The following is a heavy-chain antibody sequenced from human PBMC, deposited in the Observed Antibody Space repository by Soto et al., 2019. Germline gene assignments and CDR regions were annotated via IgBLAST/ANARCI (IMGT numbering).Heavy chain of an antibody. CDR2: ISFNGLSQ. CDR3: ARGGRGLRGAFDV. Sequence: QEILVESGGGVVQSGTSLRLSCAASGFTFSSFAMHWVRQAPGKGLEWVSVISFNGLSQFYADSVRGRVTVSRDNSKNTLYRQLDSLRPDDTAVYSCARGGRGLRGAFDVWGQGTEDSVS. J-gene: IGHJ3*01. CDR1: GFTFSSFA. V-gene: IGHV3-30*04. D-gene: IGHD3-16*01.